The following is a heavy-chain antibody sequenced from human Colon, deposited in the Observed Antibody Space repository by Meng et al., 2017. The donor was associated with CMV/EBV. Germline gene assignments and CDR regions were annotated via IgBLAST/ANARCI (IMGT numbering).Heavy chain of an antibody. CDR2: INPNSGGT. CDR1: GYTFTRYY. V-gene: IGHV1-2*02. J-gene: IGHJ4*02. CDR3: ARGGGNYDFWSGYVDY. Sequence: ASVKVSCKASGYTFTRYYMHWVRQAPGQGLEWMGWINPNSGGTNYAQKFQGRVTMTRDTSISTAYMELSRLRSDDTAVYYCARGGGNYDFWSGYVDYWGQGTLVTVSS. D-gene: IGHD3-3*01.